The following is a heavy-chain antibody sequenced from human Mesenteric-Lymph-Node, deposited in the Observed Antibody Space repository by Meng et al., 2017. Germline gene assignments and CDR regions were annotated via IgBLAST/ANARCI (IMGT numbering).Heavy chain of an antibody. Sequence: QGTLQQWGEGLLKPSETRSLTCAGNGGSLSGAYWNWIRQPPGKGLEWIGEIIHGGSPSYNPSLKSRVTISIDTSKNQLSLMLSSVTAADTAVYYCARRPTGIDYWGQGTLVTVSS. CDR1: GGSLSGAY. CDR3: ARRPTGIDY. J-gene: IGHJ4*02. D-gene: IGHD2-8*02. V-gene: IGHV4-34*12. CDR2: IIHGGSP.